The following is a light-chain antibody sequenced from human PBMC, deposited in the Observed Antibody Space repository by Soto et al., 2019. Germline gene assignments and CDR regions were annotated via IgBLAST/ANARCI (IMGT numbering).Light chain of an antibody. CDR1: QSVSSY. J-gene: IGKJ5*01. CDR2: GAS. V-gene: IGKV3-11*01. Sequence: IVLPQSPATLSFSLLEISTLSCLSSQSVSSYLAWYQQKPGQAPRLLIYGASSRATSIPVRFSGSGSGTEFTLTIRSLQSEDFAVYYCQQRSNWPPINCGQGTRREI. CDR3: QQRSNWPPIN.